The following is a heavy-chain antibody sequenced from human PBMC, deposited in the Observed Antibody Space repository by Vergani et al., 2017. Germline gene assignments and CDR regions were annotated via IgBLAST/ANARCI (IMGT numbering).Heavy chain of an antibody. J-gene: IGHJ4*02. CDR1: GFTFSSYA. D-gene: IGHD5-12*01. CDR3: AKEGYSGYGTFDY. CDR2: ISGSGGST. V-gene: IGHV3-23*01. Sequence: EVQLLESGGGLVQPGGSLRLSCAASGFTFSSYAMSWVRQAPGKGLEWVSAISGSGGSTYYKDSVKGRLTISRDNSKNTLYLQMNSLKAEDTAVYYCAKEGYSGYGTFDYWGQGTLVTVSS.